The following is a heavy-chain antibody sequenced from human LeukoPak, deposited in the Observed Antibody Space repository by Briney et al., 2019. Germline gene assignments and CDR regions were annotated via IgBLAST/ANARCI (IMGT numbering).Heavy chain of an antibody. CDR2: IYYSGST. J-gene: IGHJ6*02. CDR3: ARHRFDYGSVSYYGYYYYYGMEV. D-gene: IGHD3-10*01. Sequence: PSETLSLSCTVSGGSISGYYWSWIRQPPGKGLEWIGYIYYSGSTNYNPSLKSRVNISVDTSKNQLSLKLSPETAADTAVYYCARHRFDYGSVSYYGYYYYYGMEVWAQGTTVTVPS. V-gene: IGHV4-59*01. CDR1: GGSISGYY.